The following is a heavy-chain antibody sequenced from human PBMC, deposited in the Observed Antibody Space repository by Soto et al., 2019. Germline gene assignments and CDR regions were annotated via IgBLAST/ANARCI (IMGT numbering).Heavy chain of an antibody. CDR3: GRIFVVVAESPVYY. Sequence: EVQLLESGGGLVQPGGSLRLSCAASGFTFSSYAMTWVRQAPGKGLEWVSSISGSGDSTYYADSVKGRFTISRDTSKKRLYLQMNSLRAEDTAVYYCGRIFVVVAESPVYYWGQGTLVTVSS. CDR1: GFTFSSYA. J-gene: IGHJ4*02. D-gene: IGHD2-21*01. V-gene: IGHV3-23*01. CDR2: ISGSGDST.